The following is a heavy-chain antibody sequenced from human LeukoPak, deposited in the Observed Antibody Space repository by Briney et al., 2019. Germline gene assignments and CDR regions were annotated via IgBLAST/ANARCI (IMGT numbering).Heavy chain of an antibody. J-gene: IGHJ4*02. V-gene: IGHV1-2*06. Sequence: GASVKVSCKVSGYTLTELSMHWVRQAPGKGLEWMGRINPNSGDTNYAQKFQGRVTMTGDTSITTAYMELNSLRSDDTAAYYCAKAKPQGSDRDFDYWGQGTLVTVSS. CDR1: GYTLTELS. CDR2: INPNSGDT. CDR3: AKAKPQGSDRDFDY. D-gene: IGHD1-14*01.